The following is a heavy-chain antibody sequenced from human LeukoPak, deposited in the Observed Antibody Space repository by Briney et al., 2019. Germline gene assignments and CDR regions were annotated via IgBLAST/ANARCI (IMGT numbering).Heavy chain of an antibody. CDR1: GYTFTSYG. Sequence: ASVKVSCKASGYTFTSYGISWVRQAPGQGLEWMGWISAYNGNTNYAQKLQGRVTMTTDTSTSTAYMELRSLRSDDTAVYYCAREGPRDYEILTGYYRYWGQGTLVTVSS. D-gene: IGHD3-9*01. V-gene: IGHV1-18*01. CDR3: AREGPRDYEILTGYYRY. J-gene: IGHJ4*02. CDR2: ISAYNGNT.